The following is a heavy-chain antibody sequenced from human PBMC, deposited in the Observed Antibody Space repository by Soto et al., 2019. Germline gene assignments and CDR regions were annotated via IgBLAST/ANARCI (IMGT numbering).Heavy chain of an antibody. CDR3: ATPYSSGWYGSPFDY. V-gene: IGHV4-39*01. J-gene: IGHJ4*02. CDR1: GGSISSSSYY. D-gene: IGHD6-19*01. Sequence: QLQLQESGPGLVKPSETLSLTCTVSGGSISSSSYYWGWIRQPPGKGLEWIGSIYYSGSTYYNPFLKSRVTISVDTSMNQFALKLSSVTAADTAVYCCATPYSSGWYGSPFDYWGQGTLVTVSS. CDR2: IYYSGST.